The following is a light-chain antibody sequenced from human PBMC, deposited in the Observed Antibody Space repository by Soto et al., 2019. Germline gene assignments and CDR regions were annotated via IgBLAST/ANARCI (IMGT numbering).Light chain of an antibody. Sequence: SYELTQPPSVSVAPGQTARVTCGGNKLGGKSVHWYQQKAGQAPVLVVYDDRDRPSGIPDRFSGSNSGNTATLTINGVDAGEEADFFCQVWYTHSDLYVCGT. CDR1: KLGGKS. V-gene: IGLV3-21*02. CDR2: DDR. J-gene: IGLJ1*01. CDR3: QVWYTHSDLYV.